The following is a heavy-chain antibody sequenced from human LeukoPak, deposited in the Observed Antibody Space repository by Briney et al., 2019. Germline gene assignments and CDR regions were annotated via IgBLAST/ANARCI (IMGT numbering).Heavy chain of an antibody. D-gene: IGHD1-20*01. CDR2: IYYSGST. CDR1: GGSISSSSYY. Sequence: SETLSLTCTVSGGSISSSSYYWGWIRQPPGKGLEWIGSIYYSGSTYYNPALKSRVSMSVDTSKNQFSLKLSSVTAADTAVYYCARFLTDYYYYYMDVWGKGTTVTISS. J-gene: IGHJ6*03. V-gene: IGHV4-39*07. CDR3: ARFLTDYYYYYMDV.